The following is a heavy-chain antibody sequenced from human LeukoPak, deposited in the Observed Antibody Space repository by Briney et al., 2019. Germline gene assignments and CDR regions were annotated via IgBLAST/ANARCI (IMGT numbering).Heavy chain of an antibody. D-gene: IGHD3-22*01. CDR3: AREGGNYYDSSGYSPGGVYYYGMDV. CDR1: GFTFSNYG. Sequence: GGSLRLSCAASGFTFSNYGMHWVRQAPGKGLEWVAVIWYDGSNKYYADSVKGRFTISRDNSKNTLYLQMNSLRAEDTAVYYCAREGGNYYDSSGYSPGGVYYYGMDVWGQGTTVTVSS. V-gene: IGHV3-33*01. CDR2: IWYDGSNK. J-gene: IGHJ6*02.